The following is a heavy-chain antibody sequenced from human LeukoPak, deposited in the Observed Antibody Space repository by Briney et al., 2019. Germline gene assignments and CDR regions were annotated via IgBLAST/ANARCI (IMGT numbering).Heavy chain of an antibody. CDR3: ARRLGVGSGWYGAPFDF. CDR1: GYTFSSYY. Sequence: GASVKVSCXASGYTFSSYYMHWVRQAPGQGLEWMGIINPSGDTTSYAQKFHGRVIMSRDTSTSTVYMELRSLRSEDTAVYYCARRLGVGSGWYGAPFDFWGQGTLVTVSS. J-gene: IGHJ4*02. V-gene: IGHV1-46*01. D-gene: IGHD6-19*01. CDR2: INPSGDTT.